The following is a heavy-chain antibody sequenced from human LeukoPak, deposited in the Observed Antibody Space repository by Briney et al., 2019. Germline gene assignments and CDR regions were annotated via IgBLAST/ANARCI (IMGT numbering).Heavy chain of an antibody. V-gene: IGHV4-39*01. CDR3: ARQRITMVRGVINPLYYFDY. CDR2: IYYTGNT. CDR1: GVSISSSYSY. J-gene: IGHJ4*02. D-gene: IGHD3-10*01. Sequence: PSETLSLTCTVSGVSISSSYSYWGWIRQPPGMGLEWIGSIYYTGNTYYNASLKSQVSISIDTSKNQFSLKLTSVTAADTAVYYCARQRITMVRGVINPLYYFDYWGQGTLVTVSS.